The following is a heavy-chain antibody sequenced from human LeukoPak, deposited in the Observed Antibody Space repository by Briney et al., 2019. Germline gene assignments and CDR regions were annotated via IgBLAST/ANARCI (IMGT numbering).Heavy chain of an antibody. J-gene: IGHJ6*02. Sequence: ASVRVSCKASGYTFTGYYMHWVRHSPEQRLEWMGWIKTNSGGTNYAQKFQGSVTMTRDTSISTAYMELRRLRADDTAVYYCARDSTNSIAAAGTTSYGMDVWGQGNAVTVFS. CDR3: ARDSTNSIAAAGTTSYGMDV. D-gene: IGHD6-13*01. CDR2: IKTNSGGT. V-gene: IGHV1-2*02. CDR1: GYTFTGYY.